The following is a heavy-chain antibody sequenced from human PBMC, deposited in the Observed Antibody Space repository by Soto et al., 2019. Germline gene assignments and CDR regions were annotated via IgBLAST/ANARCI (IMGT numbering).Heavy chain of an antibody. Sequence: EESLKISCKGSGYNFANYWIGWVRQMPGKGLEWMGIIYPGNSDTRYSPSFQGQVTISADTSISTAYLEWSSLKASATAIYYCARHVYDDVWKKNYWGQVTLVTVCS. J-gene: IGHJ4*02. CDR1: GYNFANYW. V-gene: IGHV5-51*01. CDR2: IYPGNSDT. CDR3: ARHVYDDVWKKNY. D-gene: IGHD3-3*01.